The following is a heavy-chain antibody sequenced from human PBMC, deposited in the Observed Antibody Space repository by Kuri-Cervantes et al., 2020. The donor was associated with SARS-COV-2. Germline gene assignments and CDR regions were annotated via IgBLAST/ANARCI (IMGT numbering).Heavy chain of an antibody. D-gene: IGHD3-10*01. J-gene: IGHJ4*02. CDR3: AGGTRMVRGWGY. CDR1: GYTFTSYD. CDR2: MNPNSGNT. V-gene: IGHV1-8*01. Sequence: ASVKVSCKASGYTFTSYDINWVRQATGQGLEWMGWMNPNSGNTGYAQKFQGRVTMTRNTSISTAYMELSSLRSEDTAVYYCAGGTRMVRGWGYWGQGTLVTVSS.